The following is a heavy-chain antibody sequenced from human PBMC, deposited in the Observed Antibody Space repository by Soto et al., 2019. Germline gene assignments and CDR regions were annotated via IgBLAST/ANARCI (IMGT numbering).Heavy chain of an antibody. Sequence: QVQLVQSGAEVKKPGSSVKVSCKASGGTFSSYAISWVRQAPGQGLEWMGGIIPIFGTANYAQKFQGRVTITADESTSTAYMELSSLRSEGTAVYYCARVLQSYGDYGLGAFDIWGQGTMVTVSS. V-gene: IGHV1-69*01. CDR2: IIPIFGTA. CDR3: ARVLQSYGDYGLGAFDI. CDR1: GGTFSSYA. D-gene: IGHD4-17*01. J-gene: IGHJ3*02.